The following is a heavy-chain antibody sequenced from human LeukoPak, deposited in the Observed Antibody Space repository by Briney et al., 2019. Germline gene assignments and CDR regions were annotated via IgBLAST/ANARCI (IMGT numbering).Heavy chain of an antibody. Sequence: GGSLRLSCAGSGFTFSSHSINWVRQAPGKGLEWVSSISSSSSFRYYADSVGGRFTISRDNAKNSVYLQMNSLRAEDTAVYYCARAPSGWSDYWYFDLWGRGTLVTVSS. CDR1: GFTFSSHS. CDR2: ISSSSSFR. CDR3: ARAPSGWSDYWYFDL. V-gene: IGHV3-21*01. D-gene: IGHD6-19*01. J-gene: IGHJ2*01.